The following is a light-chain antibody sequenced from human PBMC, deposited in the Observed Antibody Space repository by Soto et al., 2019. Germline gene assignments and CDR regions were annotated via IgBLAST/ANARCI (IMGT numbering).Light chain of an antibody. CDR3: QQRHSYPIT. CDR2: TAS. CDR1: QSFTRW. J-gene: IGKJ5*01. Sequence: DIKMNQSPSSLSASLGDRVTTTCRASQSFTRWLAWYQQKPGKAPNLLIHTASSLQTGVPSRFSGSGSGTEFTLTISSLQPEDFATYYCQQRHSYPITFGQGTRLDIK. V-gene: IGKV1-9*01.